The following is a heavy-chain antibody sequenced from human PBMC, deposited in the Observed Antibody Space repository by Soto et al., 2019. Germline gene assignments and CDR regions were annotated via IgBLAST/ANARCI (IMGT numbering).Heavy chain of an antibody. D-gene: IGHD3-22*01. CDR1: GFTFSSYA. Sequence: QVQLVESGGGVVQPGRSLRLSCAASGFTFSSYAMHWVRQAPGKGLEWVAVISYDGSNKYYADSVKGRFTISRDNSKNTLYLQMNSLRAEDTAVYYCARAAITMIVGSHYGMDVW. J-gene: IGHJ6*01. CDR2: ISYDGSNK. V-gene: IGHV3-30-3*01. CDR3: ARAAITMIVGSHYGMDV.